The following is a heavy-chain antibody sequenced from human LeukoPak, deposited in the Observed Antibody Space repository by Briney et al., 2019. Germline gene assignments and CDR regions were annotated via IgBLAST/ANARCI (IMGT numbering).Heavy chain of an antibody. V-gene: IGHV3-23*01. CDR2: ISGSGGST. Sequence: GGSLRLSCAASGFTFSSYAMSWVRQAPGKGLEWVSAISGSGGSTYYADSVKGRFTISRDNSKNTLYLQMNSLRAEDTAVNYCAKAPYDILTGYFSPPSYGMDVWGQGTTVTVSS. D-gene: IGHD3-9*01. CDR1: GFTFSSYA. CDR3: AKAPYDILTGYFSPPSYGMDV. J-gene: IGHJ6*02.